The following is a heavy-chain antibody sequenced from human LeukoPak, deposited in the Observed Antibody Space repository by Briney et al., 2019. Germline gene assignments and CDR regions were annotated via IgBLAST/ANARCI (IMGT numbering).Heavy chain of an antibody. V-gene: IGHV4-34*01. CDR1: GGSFSGYY. J-gene: IGHJ4*02. CDR3: ERVVPAAPLGDY. D-gene: IGHD2-2*01. CDR2: INHSGST. Sequence: SETLSLTCAVYGGSFSGYYWSWIRQPPGKGLEWIGEINHSGSTNCNPSLKSRVTISVDTSKNQFSLKLSSVTAADTAVYYCERVVPAAPLGDYWGQGTLVTVSS.